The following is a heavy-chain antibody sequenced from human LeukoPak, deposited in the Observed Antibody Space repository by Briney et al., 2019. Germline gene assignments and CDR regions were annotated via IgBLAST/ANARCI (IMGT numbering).Heavy chain of an antibody. V-gene: IGHV5-51*01. Sequence: GESLKISCKGSGYSFTSYWIGWVRQMPGKGLEWMGIIYPGDSDTRYSPSFQGQVTISADKSISNAYLQRSSLKASDTAMYYCARPYYGSGSSLGWFDPWGQGTLVTVSS. CDR3: ARPYYGSGSSLGWFDP. D-gene: IGHD3-10*01. CDR2: IYPGDSDT. CDR1: GYSFTSYW. J-gene: IGHJ5*02.